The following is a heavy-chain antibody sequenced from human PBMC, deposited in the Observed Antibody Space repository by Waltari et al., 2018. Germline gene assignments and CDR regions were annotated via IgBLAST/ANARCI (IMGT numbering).Heavy chain of an antibody. CDR1: GGSISSHY. J-gene: IGHJ4*02. CDR3: ARGLIGSGSYPAY. V-gene: IGHV4-59*11. Sequence: QVQLQESGPGLVKPSETLSLTCTVSGGSISSHYWSWIRQPPGQGLEWIGYIYYSGSTNDNPSLKRRVTISVDTSKNQFSLKLSSVTAADTAVYYCARGLIGSGSYPAYWGQGTLVTVSS. D-gene: IGHD3-10*01. CDR2: IYYSGST.